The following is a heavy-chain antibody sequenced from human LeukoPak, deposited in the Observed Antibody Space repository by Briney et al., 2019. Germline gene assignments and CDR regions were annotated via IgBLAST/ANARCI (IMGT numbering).Heavy chain of an antibody. CDR2: IHNGGNA. J-gene: IGHJ4*02. Sequence: PSETLSLTCNVSGGSISRYYWAWIRQPPGMGLESIGKIHNGGNAYYTPSLKSRVTLSMDASRNQVSLRLSSVTAADTAVYYCASGYSTTLDFWGQRTLVTVSS. CDR1: GGSISRYY. V-gene: IGHV4-59*04. D-gene: IGHD6-13*01. CDR3: ASGYSTTLDF.